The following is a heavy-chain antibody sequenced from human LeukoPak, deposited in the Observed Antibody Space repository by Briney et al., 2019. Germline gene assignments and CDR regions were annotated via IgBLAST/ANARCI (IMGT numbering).Heavy chain of an antibody. V-gene: IGHV4-34*01. Sequence: SETLSLTCAVYGGSFSGYYWSWIRQPPGKGLEWIGEINHSGSTNYNPSLKSRVTISVDTSKNQFSLKLSSVTAADTAVYYCARGGVEMATIWDYWGQGTLVTVSS. J-gene: IGHJ4*02. D-gene: IGHD5-24*01. CDR3: ARGGVEMATIWDY. CDR1: GGSFSGYY. CDR2: INHSGST.